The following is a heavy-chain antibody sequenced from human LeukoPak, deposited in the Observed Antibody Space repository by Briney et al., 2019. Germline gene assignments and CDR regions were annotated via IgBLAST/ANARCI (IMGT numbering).Heavy chain of an antibody. D-gene: IGHD3-22*01. CDR1: GFIFSRHS. V-gene: IGHV3-30*04. Sequence: GGSLRLSCTTSGFIFSRHSMHWVRQAPGKGLEWVAVIGDEGIHKYYADSLKGLFTISRDDSKNLLYLQMDGIRAEDTGVYYCARDMIMGGPPDYLDYWGQGTLVTVSS. CDR2: IGDEGIHK. J-gene: IGHJ4*02. CDR3: ARDMIMGGPPDYLDY.